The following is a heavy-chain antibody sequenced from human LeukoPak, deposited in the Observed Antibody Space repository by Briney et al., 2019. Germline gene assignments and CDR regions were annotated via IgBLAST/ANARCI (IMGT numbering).Heavy chain of an antibody. V-gene: IGHV1-2*02. J-gene: IGHJ5*02. CDR3: ATASVTRMRDP. CDR2: VNPYSGAS. CDR1: GYDFSDLY. Sequence: GASVKVSCKASGYDFSDLYFHWVRQAPGQGLEWMGWVNPYSGASFYAQKFQGRVTMETSSSTVYMELSRLRSDDTAVYFCATASVTRMRDPWGQGTLVTFSS.